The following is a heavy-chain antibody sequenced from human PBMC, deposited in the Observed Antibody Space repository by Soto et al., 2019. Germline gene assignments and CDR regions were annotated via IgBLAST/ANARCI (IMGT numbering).Heavy chain of an antibody. CDR1: GYTFTSYG. CDR2: IIPILGKA. J-gene: IGHJ4*02. CDR3: ASYGSGSYYFDY. V-gene: IGHV1-69*04. Sequence: ASVKVSCKASGYTFTSYGISWVRQAPGQGLEWMGRIIPILGKANYAQKFQGRVTITADKSTSTAYMELSSLRSEDTAVYYCASYGSGSYYFDYWGQGTLVTVSS. D-gene: IGHD3-10*01.